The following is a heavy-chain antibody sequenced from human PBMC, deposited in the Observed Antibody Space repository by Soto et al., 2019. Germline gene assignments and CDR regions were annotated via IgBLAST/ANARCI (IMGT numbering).Heavy chain of an antibody. J-gene: IGHJ4*02. CDR1: GFTFSSYG. V-gene: IGHV3-33*01. D-gene: IGHD5-18*01. CDR3: ARDSYSYGDLEPVDY. Sequence: QVQLVESGGGVVQPGRSLRLSCAASGFTFSSYGMHWVRQAPGKGLEWVAVIWYDGSNKYYADSVKGRFTISRDNSKNTLYLQMNSLRAEDTAVYYCARDSYSYGDLEPVDYWGQGTLVTVSS. CDR2: IWYDGSNK.